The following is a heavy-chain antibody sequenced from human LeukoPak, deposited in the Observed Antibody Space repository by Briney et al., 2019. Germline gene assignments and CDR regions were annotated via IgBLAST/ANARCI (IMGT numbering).Heavy chain of an antibody. V-gene: IGHV3-66*01. CDR3: ARGASGYSIDY. J-gene: IGHJ4*02. CDR2: IYSGGST. CDR1: GLTVSSNY. D-gene: IGHD5-18*01. Sequence: GGSLRLSCAASGLTVSSNYMSWVRPAPGKGLEWVSVIYSGGSTYYADSVKGRFTNSRDNSKNTLYLQMNSLRAEDTAVYYCARGASGYSIDYWGQGTLVTVSS.